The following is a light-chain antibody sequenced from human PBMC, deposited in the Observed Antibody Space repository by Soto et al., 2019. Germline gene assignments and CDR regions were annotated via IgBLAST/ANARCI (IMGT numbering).Light chain of an antibody. J-gene: IGKJ1*01. CDR2: EAS. CDR3: QQYNSYSPET. Sequence: DIQMTQSPSTLSASVGDRVTITCRASQSISSWLAWYQQKPGKAPKLLIYEASSLESGVPSRFSGSGSGTEFTLTISSLQPDDFATYYCQQYNSYSPETFGQGTKVDIK. V-gene: IGKV1-5*01. CDR1: QSISSW.